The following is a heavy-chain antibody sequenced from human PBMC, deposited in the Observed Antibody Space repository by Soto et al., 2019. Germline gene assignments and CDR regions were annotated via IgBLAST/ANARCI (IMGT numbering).Heavy chain of an antibody. Sequence: QVQLVQSGAEVKKPGASVKVSCKASGYTFTSYAMHWVRQAPGQRLKWMGWINAGNGNTKYSQKFRGRVTITRDTSASTAYMELSSLRSEDTAVYYCARDRSSVGASGYDSLYFDYWGQGTLVTVSS. D-gene: IGHD5-12*01. CDR3: ARDRSSVGASGYDSLYFDY. CDR1: GYTFTSYA. J-gene: IGHJ4*02. V-gene: IGHV1-3*01. CDR2: INAGNGNT.